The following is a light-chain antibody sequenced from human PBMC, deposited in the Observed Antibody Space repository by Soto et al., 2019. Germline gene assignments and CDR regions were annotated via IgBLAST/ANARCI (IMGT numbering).Light chain of an antibody. Sequence: EIVLTQSPGTLSLSPGERATLSCRASQSVTNNYLAWYQQKPGQAPRLLIYGASSRATGIPDRFSGSGSGTDFTLTISRLESEDFAVYYCQQYARSPWTFGQGTKVEIK. V-gene: IGKV3-20*01. CDR2: GAS. CDR3: QQYARSPWT. J-gene: IGKJ1*01. CDR1: QSVTNNY.